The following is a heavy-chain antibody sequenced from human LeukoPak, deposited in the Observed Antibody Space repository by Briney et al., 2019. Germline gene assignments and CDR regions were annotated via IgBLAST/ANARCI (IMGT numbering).Heavy chain of an antibody. CDR3: ARDSSGWYDH. V-gene: IGHV3-23*01. CDR2: ITCGGST. J-gene: IGHJ5*02. D-gene: IGHD6-19*01. Sequence: GGSLRLSCAASGFTFSTYGMSWVRQAPGKGLEWVSAITCGGSTYYADSVKGRLTISRDNSKNTLYLQMSSLRDEDTAVYYCARDSSGWYDHWGQGTLVTVSS. CDR1: GFTFSTYG.